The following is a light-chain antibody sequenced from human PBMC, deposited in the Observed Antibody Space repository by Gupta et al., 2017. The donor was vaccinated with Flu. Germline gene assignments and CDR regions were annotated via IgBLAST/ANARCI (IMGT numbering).Light chain of an antibody. CDR1: STNIGSNT. Sequence: STNIGSNTVNWYQQVPRMTPKLLIYCNNQRPSGVPDLFSGSKSGTSASLAINGLQSEDDADYYCASWYDSRNRHYVFGTGTKVTVL. V-gene: IGLV1-44*01. J-gene: IGLJ1*01. CDR2: CNN. CDR3: ASWYDSRNRHYV.